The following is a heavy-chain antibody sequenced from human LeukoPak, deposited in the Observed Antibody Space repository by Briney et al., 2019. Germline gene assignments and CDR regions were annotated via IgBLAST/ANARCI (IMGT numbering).Heavy chain of an antibody. Sequence: GGSLRLSCAASGFTFSSYEMNWVRQAPGKGLEWVSYISSSGSTIYYADSVKGRFTISRDNAKNSLYLQMNSLRAEDTAVHYCARSNPLLWFVFDYWGQGTLVTVSS. J-gene: IGHJ4*02. CDR3: ARSNPLLWFVFDY. CDR1: GFTFSSYE. D-gene: IGHD3-10*01. CDR2: ISSSGSTI. V-gene: IGHV3-48*03.